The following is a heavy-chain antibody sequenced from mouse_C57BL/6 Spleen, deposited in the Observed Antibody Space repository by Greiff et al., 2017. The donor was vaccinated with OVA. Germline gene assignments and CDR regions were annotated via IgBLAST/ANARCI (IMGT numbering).Heavy chain of an antibody. CDR3: TRESYEGGMDY. V-gene: IGHV5-9-1*02. CDR1: GFTFSSYA. CDR2: ISSGGDYI. D-gene: IGHD1-1*01. Sequence: EVKLEESGEGLVKPGGSLKLSCAASGFTFSSYAMSWVRQTPEKRLEWVAYISSGGDYIYYADTVKGRFTISRDNARNTLYLQMSSLKSEDTAMYYCTRESYEGGMDYWGQGTSVTVSS. J-gene: IGHJ4*01.